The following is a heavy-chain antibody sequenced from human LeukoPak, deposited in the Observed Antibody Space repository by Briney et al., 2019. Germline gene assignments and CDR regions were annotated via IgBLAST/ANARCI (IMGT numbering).Heavy chain of an antibody. CDR1: GFTFSTYS. Sequence: GGSLRLSCAASGFTFSTYSMNWVRQAPGKGLEWVSSISSSSTYIYYADSVKGRFTISRDNAKNSLYLQMNSLRAEDTAVYYCARERAAWFDYWGQGTLVTVSS. CDR2: ISSSSTYI. V-gene: IGHV3-21*01. CDR3: ARERAAWFDY. D-gene: IGHD6-13*01. J-gene: IGHJ4*02.